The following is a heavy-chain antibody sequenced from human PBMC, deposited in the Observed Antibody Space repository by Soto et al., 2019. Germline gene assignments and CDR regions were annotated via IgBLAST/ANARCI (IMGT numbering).Heavy chain of an antibody. Sequence: SETLSLTCAVSGGSISSGGYSWSWIRQPPGKGLEWIGYIYHSGSTYYNPSLKSRVTISVDRSKSQFSLKLSSVTAADTAVYYCAGSSGYPDAFDIWGQGTMVTVSS. CDR3: AGSSGYPDAFDI. CDR2: IYHSGST. D-gene: IGHD3-22*01. J-gene: IGHJ3*02. CDR1: GGSISSGGYS. V-gene: IGHV4-30-2*01.